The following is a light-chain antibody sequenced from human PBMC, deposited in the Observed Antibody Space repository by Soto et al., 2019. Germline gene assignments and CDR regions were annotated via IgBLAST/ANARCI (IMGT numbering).Light chain of an antibody. CDR2: DVT. CDR1: SSDVGGYNS. V-gene: IGLV2-14*03. J-gene: IGLJ2*01. CDR3: SSYTSRNTLV. Sequence: QSALTQPASVSGSPGQSITISCTGTSSDVGGYNSVSWYQQHPGKAPKLMIYDVTDRPSGVSNRFSGSKSGSTASLTISGLQAEDEADYYCSSYTSRNTLVFGGGTKLTVL.